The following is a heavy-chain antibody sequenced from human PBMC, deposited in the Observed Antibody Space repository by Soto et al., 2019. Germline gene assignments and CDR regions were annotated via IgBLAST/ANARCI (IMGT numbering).Heavy chain of an antibody. V-gene: IGHV3-30*18. CDR2: ISYDGSNK. CDR3: AKDDHRYCSGGSCLGMDY. D-gene: IGHD2-15*01. J-gene: IGHJ4*02. CDR1: GFTFNNYG. Sequence: QVQLVESGGGVVQPGRSLRLSCAASGFTFNNYGMHWVRQAPGKGLEWVAVISYDGSNKYYADSVKGRFTISRGNSKNTVYLQMNSLRAEDTAVYYCAKDDHRYCSGGSCLGMDYWGQGTLVTVSS.